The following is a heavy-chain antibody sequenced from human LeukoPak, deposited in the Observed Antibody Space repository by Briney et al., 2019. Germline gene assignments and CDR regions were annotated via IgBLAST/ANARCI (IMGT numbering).Heavy chain of an antibody. V-gene: IGHV3-23*01. CDR2: ISGSGGST. J-gene: IGHJ4*02. Sequence: PGGSLRLSCAASGFTFSSYAMSWVRQAPGKGLEWVSAISGSGGSTYYADSVKGRFTISRDNSKNTLYLQMSSLRAEDTAVYYCARMYYYERTAFDYWGQGTLVTVSS. CDR1: GFTFSSYA. CDR3: ARMYYYERTAFDY. D-gene: IGHD3-22*01.